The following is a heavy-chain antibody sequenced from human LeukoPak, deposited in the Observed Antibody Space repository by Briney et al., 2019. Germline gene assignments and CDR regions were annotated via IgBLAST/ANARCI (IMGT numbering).Heavy chain of an antibody. V-gene: IGHV4-59*01. CDR1: GGSLSSYY. J-gene: IGHJ5*02. D-gene: IGHD2-2*01. CDR2: IYYSGST. CDR3: AKEPAAPSGWFDP. Sequence: PSETLSLTCTVSGGSLSSYYWSWIRQPPGKGLEWIGYIYYSGSTNYNPSLKSRVTISVDTSKNQFSLKLSSVTAADTAVYYCAKEPAAPSGWFDPWGQGTLVTVSS.